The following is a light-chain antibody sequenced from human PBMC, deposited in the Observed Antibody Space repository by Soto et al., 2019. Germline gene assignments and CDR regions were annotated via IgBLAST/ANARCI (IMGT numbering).Light chain of an antibody. CDR3: QQSYSTPIT. CDR1: QGVGGW. Sequence: IQMTQSPSSVSASVGDRVTMTCRASQGVGGWLAWYQQKPGKVPKLLIYATSSLHSGVPSRFSGSGSGTDLNLTISSLQPEDFATYYCQQSYSTPITFGQGTRLEIK. V-gene: IGKV1-12*01. CDR2: ATS. J-gene: IGKJ5*01.